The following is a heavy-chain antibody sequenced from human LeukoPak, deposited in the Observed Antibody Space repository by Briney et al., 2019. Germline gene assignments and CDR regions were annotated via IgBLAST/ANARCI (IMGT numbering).Heavy chain of an antibody. CDR2: ISGSGGSK. CDR3: AKVLMAARRYFDY. J-gene: IGHJ4*02. Sequence: PGGSLRLSCAASGFTFSSYAMSGVRQAPGKGLEWVSAISGSGGSKYYADSVKGRFTISRDNSKNTLYLQMNSLRAEDTAVYYCAKVLMAARRYFDYWGQGTLVTVSS. D-gene: IGHD5-24*01. CDR1: GFTFSSYA. V-gene: IGHV3-23*01.